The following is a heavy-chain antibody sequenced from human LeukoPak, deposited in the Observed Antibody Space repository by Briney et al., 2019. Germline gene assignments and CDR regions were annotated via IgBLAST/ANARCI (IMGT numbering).Heavy chain of an antibody. CDR1: GFTLRSYV. CDR3: ARGGGSGYGYYYGLDV. J-gene: IGHJ6*02. CDR2: IGYDGNNK. V-gene: IGHV3-30*03. D-gene: IGHD5-12*01. Sequence: GRSLRLSCAASGFTLRSYVMYWVRQAPGRGLEWVAVIGYDGNNKYYGDSVKGRFTITRDNSKNTVYVQMNSQRAEDTAVYYCARGGGSGYGYYYGLDVWGQGTTVTVSS.